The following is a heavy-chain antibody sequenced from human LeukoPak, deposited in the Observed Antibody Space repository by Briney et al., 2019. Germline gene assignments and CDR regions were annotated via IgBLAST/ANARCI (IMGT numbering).Heavy chain of an antibody. V-gene: IGHV4-34*01. D-gene: IGHD3-3*01. Sequence: SETLSLTCAVYGGSFSGYYWSWIRQPPGKGLEWIGEINHSGSTNYNPSLKSRVTISVDTSKNQFSLKLSSVTAADTAVYYCARVGPFWSGYYRKVPGPKVFDYWGQGTLVTVSS. CDR3: ARVGPFWSGYYRKVPGPKVFDY. CDR1: GGSFSGYY. J-gene: IGHJ4*02. CDR2: INHSGST.